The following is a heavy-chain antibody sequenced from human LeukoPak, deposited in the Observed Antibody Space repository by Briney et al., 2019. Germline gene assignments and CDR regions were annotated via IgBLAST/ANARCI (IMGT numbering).Heavy chain of an antibody. J-gene: IGHJ4*02. CDR1: GGTFSYA. Sequence: ASVKVSCKVSGGTFSYAISWVRQAPGQGLEWMGGNIPIFGTTDYAQNFQGRVTFTTDESTSTADMELSSLRSEDTAVYYCARGAWGYNYGYHNYWGQGTLVTVSS. V-gene: IGHV1-69*05. CDR3: ARGAWGYNYGYHNY. D-gene: IGHD5-18*01. CDR2: NIPIFGTT.